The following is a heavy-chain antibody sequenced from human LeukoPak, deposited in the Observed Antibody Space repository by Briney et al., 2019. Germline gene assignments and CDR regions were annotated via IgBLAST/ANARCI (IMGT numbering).Heavy chain of an antibody. D-gene: IGHD3-22*01. V-gene: IGHV3-21*01. CDR3: ARDSHPLYYYDSSGYYSTDAFDI. CDR1: GFTFSSYS. J-gene: IGHJ3*02. CDR2: ISSSSSYI. Sequence: GGSLRLSCAASGFTFSSYSMNWVRQAPGKGLEWVSFISSSSSYIYYADSVKGRFTISRDNAKNSLYLQMNSLRAEDTAVYYCARDSHPLYYYDSSGYYSTDAFDIWGQGTMVTVSS.